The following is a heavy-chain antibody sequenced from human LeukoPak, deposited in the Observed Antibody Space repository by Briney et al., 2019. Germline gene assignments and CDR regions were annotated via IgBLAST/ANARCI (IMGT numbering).Heavy chain of an antibody. Sequence: AGGSLRLSCAASGFTFSGSAMHWVRQASGKGLEWVGRIRSKANSYATAYAASVKGRFTISRDDSKNTAYLQMNSLKTEDTAVYYCTSTDYGDYVNHAFDIWGQGTMVTVSS. CDR3: TSTDYGDYVNHAFDI. D-gene: IGHD4-17*01. CDR2: IRSKANSYAT. V-gene: IGHV3-73*01. CDR1: GFTFSGSA. J-gene: IGHJ3*02.